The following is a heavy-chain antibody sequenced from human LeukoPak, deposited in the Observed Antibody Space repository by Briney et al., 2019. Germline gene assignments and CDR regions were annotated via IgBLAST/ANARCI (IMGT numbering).Heavy chain of an antibody. J-gene: IGHJ4*02. CDR1: GGSISSYY. CDR2: IYTSGST. V-gene: IGHV4-4*07. D-gene: IGHD3-16*02. Sequence: SETLSLTCTVSGGSISSYYWSWIRQPAGKGLEWIGRIYTSGSTNYNPSLKSRVTMSVDTSKNQFSLKLSSVTAADTAVYYCASVRGSYRYDYFDYWGQGTLVTVSS. CDR3: ASVRGSYRYDYFDY.